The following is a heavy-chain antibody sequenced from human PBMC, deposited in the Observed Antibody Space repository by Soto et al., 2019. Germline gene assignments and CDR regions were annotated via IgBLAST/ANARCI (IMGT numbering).Heavy chain of an antibody. D-gene: IGHD6-13*01. Sequence: GGSLRLSCAASGFTFSSYAMHWVRQAPGKGLEWVAVISYDGSNKYYADSVKGRFTISRDNSKNTLYLQMNSLRAEDTAVYYCARAWDSSSWEEPFDYWGQGTLVTVSS. CDR1: GFTFSSYA. CDR2: ISYDGSNK. J-gene: IGHJ4*02. CDR3: ARAWDSSSWEEPFDY. V-gene: IGHV3-30-3*01.